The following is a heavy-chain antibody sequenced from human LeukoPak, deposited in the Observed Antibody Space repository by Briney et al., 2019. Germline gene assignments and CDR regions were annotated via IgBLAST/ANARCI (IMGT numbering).Heavy chain of an antibody. D-gene: IGHD1-1*01. V-gene: IGHV1-2*02. CDR2: INPKSGDT. CDR1: GYTFTGNY. J-gene: IGHJ5*02. CDR3: ARSQHNKFDP. Sequence: GASVKVSCKTSGYTFTGNYMHLVRQAPGQGLEWMGWINPKSGDTKYAQKFQGRVTVTRDTSSSTSYLELSRLRSDDTAIYYCARSQHNKFDPWGRGTLVTVSS.